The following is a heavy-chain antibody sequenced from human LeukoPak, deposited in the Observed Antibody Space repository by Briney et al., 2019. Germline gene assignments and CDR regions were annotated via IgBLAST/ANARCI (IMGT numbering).Heavy chain of an antibody. Sequence: GGSLRLSCEASGFTLSTFWMSWVRQAPGKGLEWVANIKQDGSEKHYVDSVKGRFTISRDNAKNSLYLQMNSLRAEDTAVYYCAREEVVGAYFQHWGQGTLVTVSS. CDR1: GFTLSTFW. V-gene: IGHV3-7*03. CDR2: IKQDGSEK. D-gene: IGHD2-15*01. CDR3: AREEVVGAYFQH. J-gene: IGHJ1*01.